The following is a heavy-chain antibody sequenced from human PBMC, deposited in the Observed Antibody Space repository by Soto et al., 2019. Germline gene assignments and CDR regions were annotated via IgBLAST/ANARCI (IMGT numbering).Heavy chain of an antibody. Sequence: QVQLVQSGAEVKKPGSSVKVSCKASGGTFSSYAISWVRQAPGQGLEWMGGIIPIFGTANYAQKFQGRVTITADESTSTAYMELSSLRSEDTAVYYCARDQGLVTAAAVVPYYYYGMDVWGQGTTVTVSS. CDR1: GGTFSSYA. CDR2: IIPIFGTA. D-gene: IGHD6-13*01. CDR3: ARDQGLVTAAAVVPYYYYGMDV. J-gene: IGHJ6*02. V-gene: IGHV1-69*01.